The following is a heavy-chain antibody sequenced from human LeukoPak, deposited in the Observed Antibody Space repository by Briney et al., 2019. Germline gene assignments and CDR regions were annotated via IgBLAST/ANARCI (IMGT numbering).Heavy chain of an antibody. Sequence: ASVKVSCKASGYTFTSYYMHWVRQAPGQGLEGMGIINPSGGSTSYAQKFQGRVTMTRDTSTSTVYMELSSLRSEDTAVYYCARDRDSSGWTNWFDPWGQGTLVTVSS. V-gene: IGHV1-46*01. CDR2: INPSGGST. CDR1: GYTFTSYY. CDR3: ARDRDSSGWTNWFDP. D-gene: IGHD6-19*01. J-gene: IGHJ5*02.